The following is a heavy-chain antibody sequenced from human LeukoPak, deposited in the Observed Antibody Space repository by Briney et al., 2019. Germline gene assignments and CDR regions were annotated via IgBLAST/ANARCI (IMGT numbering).Heavy chain of an antibody. V-gene: IGHV4-34*01. CDR3: ARVGSRDYVWGSYRRQGNIQK. CDR1: GGSFSGYY. J-gene: IGHJ4*02. D-gene: IGHD3-16*02. CDR2: INHSGST. Sequence: SETLSLICAVYGGSFSGYYWSWSRQPPGKGLEWIGEINHSGSTNYNPSLKSRVTISVDTSKNQFSLKLSSVTAADTAVYYCARVGSRDYVWGSYRRQGNIQKWGQGTLVTVSS.